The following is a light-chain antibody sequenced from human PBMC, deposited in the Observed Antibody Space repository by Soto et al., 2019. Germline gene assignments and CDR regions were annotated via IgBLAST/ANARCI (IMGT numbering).Light chain of an antibody. V-gene: IGKV3-15*01. CDR3: QQYNNWLT. CDR1: QSLSSN. J-gene: IGKJ4*01. Sequence: ENVLTQSPGTLSLSPGERATLSCRASQSLSSNYLAWYQQKPGQAPRLLIYGVSTRATGIPARFSGSGSETEFTLTISSLQAEDSAVYYCQQYNNWLTFGGGSKVDIK. CDR2: GVS.